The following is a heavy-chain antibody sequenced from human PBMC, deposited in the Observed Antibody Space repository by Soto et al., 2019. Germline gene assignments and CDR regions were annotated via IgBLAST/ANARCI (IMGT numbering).Heavy chain of an antibody. J-gene: IGHJ4*02. CDR3: ARETGTATPLDY. CDR2: IDPSDSYT. V-gene: IGHV5-10-1*01. CDR1: GYSFTSYW. D-gene: IGHD1-1*01. Sequence: GESLKISCKGSGYSFTSYWISWVRQMPGKGLEWMGRIDPSDSYTNYSPSFQGHVTISADKSISTAYLQWSSLKASDTAMYDCARETGTATPLDYWGQGTLVTVSS.